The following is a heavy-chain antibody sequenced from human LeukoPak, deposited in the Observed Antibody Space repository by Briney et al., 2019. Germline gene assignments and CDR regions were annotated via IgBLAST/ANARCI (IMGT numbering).Heavy chain of an antibody. CDR1: GYTFTGYY. CDR3: ASLSYRTYGGNSDGISINDY. CDR2: INPNSGGT. V-gene: IGHV1-2*02. Sequence: ASVKVSCKASGYTFTGYYMHWVRQAPGQGLEWMGWINPNSGGTNYAQKFQGRVTMTRDTSISTAYMELSRLRSDDTAVYYCASLSYRTYGGNSDGISINDYWGQGTLVTVSS. J-gene: IGHJ4*02. D-gene: IGHD4-23*01.